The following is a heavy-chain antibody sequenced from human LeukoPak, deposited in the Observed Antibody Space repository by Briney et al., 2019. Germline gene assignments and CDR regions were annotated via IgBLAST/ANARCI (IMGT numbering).Heavy chain of an antibody. Sequence: GGSLRLSCAASGLTFSSYSMNWVRQAPGKGLEWVSSISSSSSYIYYADSVKGRFTISRDNAKNSLYLQMNSLRAEDTAVYYCASHPNAAAGLYYYYYMDVWGKGTTVTVSS. CDR3: ASHPNAAAGLYYYYYMDV. CDR2: ISSSSSYI. V-gene: IGHV3-21*01. D-gene: IGHD6-13*01. CDR1: GLTFSSYS. J-gene: IGHJ6*03.